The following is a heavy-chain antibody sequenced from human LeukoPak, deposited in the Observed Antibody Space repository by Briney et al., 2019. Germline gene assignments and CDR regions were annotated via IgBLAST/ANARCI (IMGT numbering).Heavy chain of an antibody. V-gene: IGHV4-59*11. Sequence: SETLSLTCTVSGDSISPHFWSWIRQPPGKGLEWIGYIYYSGNTNYNPSLKSRVAISVDTSKNQFSLNLSSVTAADTAVYYCARTSGGSDYLGVFDYWGQGTVVTVSS. D-gene: IGHD2-21*01. CDR2: IYYSGNT. CDR3: ARTSGGSDYLGVFDY. CDR1: GDSISPHF. J-gene: IGHJ4*02.